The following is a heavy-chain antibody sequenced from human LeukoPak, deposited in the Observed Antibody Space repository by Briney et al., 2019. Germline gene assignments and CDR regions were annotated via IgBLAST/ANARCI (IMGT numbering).Heavy chain of an antibody. V-gene: IGHV3-48*03. CDR1: GFTFSSYE. CDR2: ISFSSRTV. J-gene: IGHJ3*02. Sequence: GGSLRLSCAASGFTFSSYEMNWVRQAPGKGLEWISYISFSSRTVYYTDSVKGRFTISRDNAKNSLDLQMNSLRVEDTALYFCARASTTVVTLDSLSIWGQGTMVTVSS. D-gene: IGHD4-23*01. CDR3: ARASTTVVTLDSLSI.